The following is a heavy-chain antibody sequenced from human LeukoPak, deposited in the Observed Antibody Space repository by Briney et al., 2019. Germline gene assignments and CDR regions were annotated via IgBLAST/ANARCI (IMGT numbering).Heavy chain of an antibody. CDR3: ARCSSFLPAALDV. D-gene: IGHD2-2*01. CDR2: INHSGST. J-gene: IGHJ6*02. CDR1: GGSFSGYY. V-gene: IGHV4-34*01. Sequence: SETLSLTCAVYGGSFSGYYWSWIRQPPGKGLEWIGEINHSGSTNYNPSLKSRVTISVDTSKNQFSLKLSSVTAEDTAVYYCARCSSFLPAALDVWGQGTTVTVSS.